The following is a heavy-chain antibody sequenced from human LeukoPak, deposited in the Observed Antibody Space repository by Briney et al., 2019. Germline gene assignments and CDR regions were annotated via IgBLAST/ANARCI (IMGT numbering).Heavy chain of an antibody. CDR1: GGSISDLKW. J-gene: IGHJ4*02. CDR2: IFHSGST. Sequence: PSGTLSLTCAVSGGSISDLKWWSWVRQSPGKGLEWIGEIFHSGSTNYNPSLKSRVTISVDKSKNQFSLKLSSVTAADTAVYFCARRDAIIKFGGAVPRSGYFAYWGQGTLVTVSA. D-gene: IGHD3-16*01. V-gene: IGHV4-4*02. CDR3: ARRDAIIKFGGAVPRSGYFAY.